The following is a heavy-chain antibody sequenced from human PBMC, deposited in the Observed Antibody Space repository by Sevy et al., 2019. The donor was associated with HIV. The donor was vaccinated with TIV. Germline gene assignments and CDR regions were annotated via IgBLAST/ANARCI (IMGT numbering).Heavy chain of an antibody. CDR3: ASGEEGFLEGSFDV. Sequence: ASVKVSCKASGGTFSSYAVSWVRQAPGQGLEWMGGSLTLFGTTDYERNFRGGVTIAADESTGTVYMEVSSLRSDDTAVYYCASGEEGFLEGSFDVWGQGTQVTVSS. J-gene: IGHJ4*02. CDR2: SLTLFGTT. CDR1: GGTFSSYA. V-gene: IGHV1-69*13. D-gene: IGHD3-3*01.